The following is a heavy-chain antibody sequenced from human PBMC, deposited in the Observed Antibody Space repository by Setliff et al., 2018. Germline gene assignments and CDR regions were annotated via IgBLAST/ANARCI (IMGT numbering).Heavy chain of an antibody. CDR3: ARDGVYSSSRGLFDY. Sequence: SVKVSCKASGGTFSSYAISWVRQAPGQGLEWMGGIIPILGIANYAQKFQGRVTITADKSTSTAYMELSSLRSEDTAVYYCARDGVYSSSRGLFDYWGQGTLVTV. J-gene: IGHJ4*02. V-gene: IGHV1-69*10. CDR2: IIPILGIA. CDR1: GGTFSSYA. D-gene: IGHD6-13*01.